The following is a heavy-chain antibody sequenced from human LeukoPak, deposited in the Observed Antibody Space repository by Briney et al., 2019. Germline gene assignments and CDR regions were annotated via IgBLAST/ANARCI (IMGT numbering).Heavy chain of an antibody. J-gene: IGHJ6*03. Sequence: GGSLRLSCVASGFTFSNNAMSWVRQAPGKGLEWVSAVNGSGVVTHYATSVRGRFTISRDNAKNSLYLQMNSLRAEDAAVYYCARRGGRYYYMDVWGKGTTVTVSS. V-gene: IGHV3-23*01. CDR2: VNGSGVVT. D-gene: IGHD3-10*01. CDR3: ARRGGRYYYMDV. CDR1: GFTFSNNA.